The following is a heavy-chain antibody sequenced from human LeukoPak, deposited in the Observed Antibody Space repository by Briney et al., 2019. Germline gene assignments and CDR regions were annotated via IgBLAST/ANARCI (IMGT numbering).Heavy chain of an antibody. CDR2: ISGSGGST. J-gene: IGHJ3*02. Sequence: GGSLRLSCAASGFTFSSYAMSWVRQAPGKGLEWVSAISGSGGSTYYADSVKGRFTISRDNSKNTLYLQMNSLRAEDTAVYYCAKGHYYGSGSYYLGGDAFDIWGQGTMVTVSS. V-gene: IGHV3-23*01. CDR1: GFTFSSYA. D-gene: IGHD3-10*01. CDR3: AKGHYYGSGSYYLGGDAFDI.